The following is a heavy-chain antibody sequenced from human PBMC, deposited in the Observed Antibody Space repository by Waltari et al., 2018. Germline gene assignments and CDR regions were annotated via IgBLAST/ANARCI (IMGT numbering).Heavy chain of an antibody. J-gene: IGHJ2*01. CDR1: GYTFAACY. Sequence: QVQLVQSGAEVKKPGASVKVSCEASGYTFAACYIHWLRRAPGQGLEWMGWINPNGGGTNYAQKFQGRVTMTSDTSISTAYMELSGLKSDDTAVYYCARPHYCDTSGTSYFDLWGRGTLVTVSP. V-gene: IGHV1-2*02. CDR3: ARPHYCDTSGTSYFDL. D-gene: IGHD3-22*01. CDR2: INPNGGGT.